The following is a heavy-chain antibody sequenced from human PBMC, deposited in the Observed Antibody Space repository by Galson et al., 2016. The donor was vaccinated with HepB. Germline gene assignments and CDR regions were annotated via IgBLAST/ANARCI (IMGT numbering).Heavy chain of an antibody. CDR2: ISGSGDTT. CDR1: GFTFSSFA. J-gene: IGHJ4*02. CDR3: ARMYYYGTGRYYNRNLFDS. D-gene: IGHD3-10*01. Sequence: SLRLSCAASGFTFSSFAMTWVRQAPGKGLEWVSLISGSGDTTYYTDSVKGRFTISRDNSKNTLYLQMNSLRAEDTALYYCARMYYYGTGRYYNRNLFDSWGQGIQVTVSS. V-gene: IGHV3-23*01.